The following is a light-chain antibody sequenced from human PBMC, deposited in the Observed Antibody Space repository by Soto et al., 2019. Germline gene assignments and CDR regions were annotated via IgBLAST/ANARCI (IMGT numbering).Light chain of an antibody. CDR2: GAS. J-gene: IGKJ4*01. CDR1: ESVSSY. V-gene: IGKV3-15*01. CDR3: QQHANWPVI. Sequence: EIVMTQSPATLSLSPGERATLSCRASESVSSYLAWYQQQPGQAPRLLIYGASTRATGIPARFSGSGSGTEFTLTISSLQSEDFAVYYCQQHANWPVIFGGGTKVEIK.